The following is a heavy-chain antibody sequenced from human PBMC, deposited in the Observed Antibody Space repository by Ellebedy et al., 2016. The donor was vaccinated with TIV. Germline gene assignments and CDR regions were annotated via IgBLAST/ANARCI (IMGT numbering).Heavy chain of an antibody. J-gene: IGHJ4*02. D-gene: IGHD3-10*01. CDR1: GYTFTDYG. V-gene: IGHV1-18*01. Sequence: AASVTVSCKTSGYTFTDYGVGWVRQPPGQGLEYVGWISGQKGDTQYGHNFQGRITMTTDTSTGTAYMELRSLRSDDTAIYYCARDPLNRGLLESWLTPPDYWGQGTLITVSS. CDR2: ISGQKGDT. CDR3: ARDPLNRGLLESWLTPPDY.